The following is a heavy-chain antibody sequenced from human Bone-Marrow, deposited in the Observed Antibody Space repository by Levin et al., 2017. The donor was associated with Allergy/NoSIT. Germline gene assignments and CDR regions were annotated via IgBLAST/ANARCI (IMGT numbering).Heavy chain of an antibody. J-gene: IGHJ4*02. V-gene: IGHV3-30-3*01. CDR1: GFTFSSYA. D-gene: IGHD6-19*01. CDR3: ARDHLRKQWLVPDFDY. CDR2: ISYDGSNK. Sequence: GGSLRLSCSASGFTFSSYAMHWVRQAPGKGLEWVAVISYDGSNKYYADSVKGRFTISRDNSKNTLYLQMNSLRAEDTAVYYCARDHLRKQWLVPDFDYWGQGTLVTVSS.